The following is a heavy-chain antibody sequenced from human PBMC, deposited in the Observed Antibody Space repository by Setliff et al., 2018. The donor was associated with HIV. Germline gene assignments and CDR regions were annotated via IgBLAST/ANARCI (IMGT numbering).Heavy chain of an antibody. CDR3: AGYGDYPLPKLIY. J-gene: IGHJ4*02. D-gene: IGHD4-17*01. V-gene: IGHV4-39*01. Sequence: SETLSLTCTVSGGSISIHPFYWGWIRQPPGKGLEWIGSIHYGGTTYSNPSLRSRVAFSVDTSKNQFSLQLSSVTAADTAVYYCAGYGDYPLPKLIYWGQGTLVTVSS. CDR1: GGSISIHPFY. CDR2: IHYGGTT.